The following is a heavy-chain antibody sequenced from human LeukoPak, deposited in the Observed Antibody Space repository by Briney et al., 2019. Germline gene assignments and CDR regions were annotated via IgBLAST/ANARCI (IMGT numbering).Heavy chain of an antibody. V-gene: IGHV5-51*01. J-gene: IGHJ6*03. CDR1: GYSFTSYW. CDR3: ARRAGGATSFMGYYYMDV. CDR2: IYPGDSDT. D-gene: IGHD1-26*01. Sequence: GESLKISCQGSGYSFTSYWIGWVRQMPGKGLEWMGIIYPGDSDTRYSPSFQGQVTISADKSISTAYLQWSSLKASDTAMYYCARRAGGATSFMGYYYMDVWGKGTTVTVSS.